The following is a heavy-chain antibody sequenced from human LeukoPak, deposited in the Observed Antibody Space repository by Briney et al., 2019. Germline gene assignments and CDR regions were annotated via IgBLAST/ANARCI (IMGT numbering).Heavy chain of an antibody. CDR2: IKQDGSEK. J-gene: IGHJ4*02. V-gene: IGHV3-7*03. CDR3: ARDQRITMIVVGRPFGY. CDR1: GFTFRSYW. Sequence: GGSLRLSCAASGFTFRSYWMSWVRQAPGKGLEWVANIKQDGSEKYYVDSVKGRFTISRDNAKNSLYLQMNSLRAEDTAVYYCARDQRITMIVVGRPFGYWGQGTLVTVSS. D-gene: IGHD3-22*01.